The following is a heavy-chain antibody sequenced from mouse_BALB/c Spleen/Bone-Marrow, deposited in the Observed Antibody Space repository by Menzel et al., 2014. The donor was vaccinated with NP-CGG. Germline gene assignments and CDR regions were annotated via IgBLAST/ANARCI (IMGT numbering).Heavy chain of an antibody. CDR2: ISSGGSYT. J-gene: IGHJ4*01. Sequence: EVKLVESGGGLVKPGGSLKLSCAASGFTFSSYTMSWVRQTPEKWLEWVATISSGGSYTYYPDSVKGRFTISRDNAKNTLYLQMSSLKSEDTAMYYCTRGPFYYGSSYAMDYWGQGTSVTVSS. V-gene: IGHV5-6-4*01. D-gene: IGHD1-1*01. CDR3: TRGPFYYGSSYAMDY. CDR1: GFTFSSYT.